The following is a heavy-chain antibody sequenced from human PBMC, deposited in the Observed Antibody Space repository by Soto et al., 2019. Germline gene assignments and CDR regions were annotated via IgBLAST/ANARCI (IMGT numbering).Heavy chain of an antibody. V-gene: IGHV1-3*01. CDR1: GYSFTSYA. CDR2: INAGNGNT. J-gene: IGHJ6*02. Sequence: QVQLVQSGAEVKKPGASVKVSCKASGYSFTSYAMHWVRQAPGQRLEWMGWINAGNGNTKYSQKFQGRVTITRDTSASTAYMELISLRSEDTAVYYCARESPPYYGMDVWGQGTTVTVSS. CDR3: ARESPPYYGMDV.